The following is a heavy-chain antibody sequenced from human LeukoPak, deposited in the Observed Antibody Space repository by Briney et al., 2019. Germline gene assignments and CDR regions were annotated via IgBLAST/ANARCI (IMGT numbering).Heavy chain of an antibody. CDR2: IYTSGST. D-gene: IGHD3-10*01. J-gene: IGHJ5*02. CDR3: ARGHYYGPLKGWFDP. Sequence: SQTLSLTCTVSGGSISSGSYYWSWIRQPAGKGLEWIGRIYTSGSTNYNPSLKSRVTISVDTSKNQFSLKLSSVTAADTAVYYCARGHYYGPLKGWFDPWGQGTLVTVSS. V-gene: IGHV4-61*02. CDR1: GGSISSGSYY.